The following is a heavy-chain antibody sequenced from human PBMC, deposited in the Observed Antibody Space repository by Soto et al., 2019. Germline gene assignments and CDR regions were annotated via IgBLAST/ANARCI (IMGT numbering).Heavy chain of an antibody. CDR3: AKTSGYSDY. V-gene: IGHV3-23*01. CDR1: GITFSNYA. Sequence: EVHLLESGGGLVQPGGSLRLSCAASGITFSNYAMSWVRQAPGKGLEWVSAISDTGGSTYYADSVKGRFTISRDNSKNTLYLQMNSLRADDTAVYYCAKTSGYSDYWGQGTLVTVSS. CDR2: ISDTGGST. J-gene: IGHJ4*02.